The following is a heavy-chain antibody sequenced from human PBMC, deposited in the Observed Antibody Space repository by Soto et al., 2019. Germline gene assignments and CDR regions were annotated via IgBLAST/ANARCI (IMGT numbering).Heavy chain of an antibody. D-gene: IGHD6-19*01. CDR1: GGSVCSNSAA. CDR2: TYYRSKWYN. J-gene: IGHJ6*02. V-gene: IGHV6-1*01. CDR3: ARVAATVAGEYYYGMDV. Sequence: PSQTLSLTCSISGGSVCSNSAAWNWIRQSPSRGLEWLGRTYYRSKWYNDYAVSVKSRITINPDTSKNQFSLQLNSVTPEDTAVYYCARVAATVAGEYYYGMDVWGQGTTVTVSS.